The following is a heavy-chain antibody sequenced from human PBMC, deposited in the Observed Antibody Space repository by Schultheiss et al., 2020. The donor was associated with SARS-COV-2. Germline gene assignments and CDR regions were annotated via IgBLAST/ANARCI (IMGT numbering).Heavy chain of an antibody. J-gene: IGHJ3*02. D-gene: IGHD2-21*02. CDR3: AKIRGDPDAFDI. Sequence: SVKVSCKASGGTFSSYAISWVRQAPGQGLEWMGGIIPIFGTANYAQKFQGRVTITADKSTSTAYMELSSLRSEDTAVYYCAKIRGDPDAFDIWGQGTMVTVSS. CDR1: GGTFSSYA. V-gene: IGHV1-69*06. CDR2: IIPIFGTA.